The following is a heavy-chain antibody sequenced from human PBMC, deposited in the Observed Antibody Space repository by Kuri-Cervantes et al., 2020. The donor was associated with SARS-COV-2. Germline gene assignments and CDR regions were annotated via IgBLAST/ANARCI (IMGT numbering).Heavy chain of an antibody. CDR3: ARVSPRTFRSSINCDYYYYMDV. CDR2: IDTSGST. Sequence: SETLSLTCTVSGGSISSSYWNWIRQPAGKGLEWIGHIDTSGSTNYNPSLKSRVTMSIDTSKNQFSLNLSSVTAADTAVYYCARVSPRTFRSSINCDYYYYMDVWGKGTTVTVSS. V-gene: IGHV4-4*07. D-gene: IGHD2-2*01. J-gene: IGHJ6*03. CDR1: GGSISSSY.